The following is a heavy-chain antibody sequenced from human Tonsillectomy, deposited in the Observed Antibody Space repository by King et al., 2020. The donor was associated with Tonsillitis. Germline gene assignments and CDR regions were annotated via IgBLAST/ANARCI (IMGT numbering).Heavy chain of an antibody. V-gene: IGHV3-30*02. Sequence: VQLVESGGGVVQPGGSLRLSCAASGFTFSSYGMLWVRQAPGKGLEWVAFIRYDGSNKYYADSVKGRFTISRDNSKNTLYLQMNSLRAEDTAVYYCAKLIAVAGLVDYWGQGTLVTVSS. CDR1: GFTFSSYG. CDR2: IRYDGSNK. D-gene: IGHD6-19*01. CDR3: AKLIAVAGLVDY. J-gene: IGHJ4*02.